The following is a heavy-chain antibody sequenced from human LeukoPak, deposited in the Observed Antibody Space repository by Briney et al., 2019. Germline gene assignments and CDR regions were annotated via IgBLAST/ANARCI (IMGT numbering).Heavy chain of an antibody. Sequence: SQTLSLTCNVSGGSISSANMCWSWIRQPPGKGLERIGYISYSGSTYYNASLKSRVTISFDTSNNRFSLKLTSMTAADTAIYFCARVDMATIFDYWGQGALVTVSS. D-gene: IGHD5-24*01. J-gene: IGHJ4*02. V-gene: IGHV4-30-4*01. CDR3: ARVDMATIFDY. CDR2: ISYSGST. CDR1: GGSISSANMC.